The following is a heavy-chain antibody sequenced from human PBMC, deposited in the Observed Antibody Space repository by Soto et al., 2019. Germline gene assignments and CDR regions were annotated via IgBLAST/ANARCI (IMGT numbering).Heavy chain of an antibody. CDR2: ISYNGGNR. J-gene: IGHJ6*02. V-gene: IGHV3-30*04. CDR3: ARSPWGRTRRHTGVYYYYGMDV. CDR1: GFTFSNYA. D-gene: IGHD1-7*01. Sequence: GGPLRLSCAASGFTFSNYAMHWARKAQGRGLECVAVISYNGGNRFYRDYVKGRFTISRDNSKNTVHLQIDRLRYEDTAVYYCARSPWGRTRRHTGVYYYYGMDVWGQGTTVTVSS.